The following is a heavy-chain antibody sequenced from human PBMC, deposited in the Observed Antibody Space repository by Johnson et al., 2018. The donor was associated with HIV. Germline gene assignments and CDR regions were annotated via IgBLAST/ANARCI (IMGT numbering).Heavy chain of an antibody. J-gene: IGHJ3*02. CDR2: IWYDGSNK. CDR3: ASYEAAAAGDAFDI. Sequence: QVQLVESGGGVVQPGRSLRLSCAASGFTFSSYAMHWVRQAPGKGLEWVTGIWYDGSNKYYADSVKGRFTISRDHSKNTLYLQMNSLRAEDTALYYCASYEAAAAGDAFDIWGQGTMVTVSS. V-gene: IGHV3-33*08. D-gene: IGHD6-13*01. CDR1: GFTFSSYA.